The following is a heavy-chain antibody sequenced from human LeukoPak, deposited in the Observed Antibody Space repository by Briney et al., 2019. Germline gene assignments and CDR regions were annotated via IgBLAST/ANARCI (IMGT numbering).Heavy chain of an antibody. D-gene: IGHD3-16*01. V-gene: IGHV4-59*01. J-gene: IGHJ4*02. CDR2: LHNSGSS. CDR1: GGSISDYY. Sequence: SETLSLTCTVSGGSISDYYRGWIRQPPGKGLEWIGYLHNSGSSTYNPSLKSRVTISVDTSKEQFSLKVNSVTAADTAVYYCTRGAGWLINYWGQGILVTVSS. CDR3: TRGAGWLINY.